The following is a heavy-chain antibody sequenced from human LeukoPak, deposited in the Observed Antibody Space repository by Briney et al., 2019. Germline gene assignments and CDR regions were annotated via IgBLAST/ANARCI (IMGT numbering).Heavy chain of an antibody. J-gene: IGHJ4*02. V-gene: IGHV1-18*01. D-gene: IGHD6-19*01. CDR2: ISPYNGNT. CDR3: ARAGPGSGWYFDY. Sequence: ASVKVSCKASGYDFTSVGITWVRRAPGQGLEWMGWISPYNGNTRYAQKFQGRVAMTTDTSTTTAYMELRGLRFNDTAVYYCARAGPGSGWYFDYWGQGTPVTVSS. CDR1: GYDFTSVG.